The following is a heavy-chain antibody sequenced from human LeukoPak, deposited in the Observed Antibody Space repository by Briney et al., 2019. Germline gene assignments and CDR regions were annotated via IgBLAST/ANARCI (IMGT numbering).Heavy chain of an antibody. CDR2: ASSSVGAV. J-gene: IGHJ4*02. CDR3: ARLGYCSGGACYTRDS. D-gene: IGHD2-15*01. V-gene: IGHV3-48*03. CDR1: EFTLSNYE. Sequence: QSGGSLRLSCKGSEFTLSNYEMTWVRQAPGKGLEWVSYASSSVGAVFYADSVKGRFTTSRNKDRNSLYLQMDNLRVEDTAVYYCARLGYCSGGACYTRDSWGRGALVTVSS.